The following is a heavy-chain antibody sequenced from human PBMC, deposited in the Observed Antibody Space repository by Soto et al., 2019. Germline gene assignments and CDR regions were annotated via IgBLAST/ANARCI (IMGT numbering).Heavy chain of an antibody. V-gene: IGHV3-15*01. Sequence: EVYLVESGGGLVKPGGALRLSCAASGFTFSDAWMSWVRQAPGKGPEWVGRIKSKTDGGTRDYDAPVKGRGTISRDDSNNSLYWQMNSLKTEDTAVYYCTCLHYDILTGSKWHYFDYWGQGTLVTVSS. D-gene: IGHD3-9*01. CDR3: TCLHYDILTGSKWHYFDY. CDR2: IKSKTDGGTR. J-gene: IGHJ4*02. CDR1: GFTFSDAW.